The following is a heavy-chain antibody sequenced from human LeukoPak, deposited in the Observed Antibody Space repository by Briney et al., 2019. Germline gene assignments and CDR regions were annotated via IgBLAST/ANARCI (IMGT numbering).Heavy chain of an antibody. V-gene: IGHV4-39*01. J-gene: IGHJ5*02. Sequence: SETLSLTCTVSGGSIRSSYYYWGWLRQPPGKGLEWIGSIYDSGSTYYNPSLKSRVTISVDTSKNQFSLKLTSVTAADTAVYDCARHYGPWGQGTLVTVSS. CDR2: IYDSGST. D-gene: IGHD3-10*01. CDR3: ARHYGP. CDR1: GGSIRSSYYY.